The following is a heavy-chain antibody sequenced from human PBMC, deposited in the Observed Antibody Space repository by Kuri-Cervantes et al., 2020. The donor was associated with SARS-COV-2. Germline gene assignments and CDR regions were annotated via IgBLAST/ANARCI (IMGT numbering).Heavy chain of an antibody. J-gene: IGHJ4*02. Sequence: GGSLRLSCKASGYTFTGYYMHWVRQAPGQGLEWMGWINPNSGGTNYAQKFQGWVTMTRDTSISTVYMELSRLRSDDTAVYYCGRGGGAGGLMGVLGWRGAGLLDFWGQGTLVTVSS. D-gene: IGHD3-16*01. CDR1: GYTFTGYY. CDR2: INPNSGGT. V-gene: IGHV1-2*04. CDR3: GRGGGAGGLMGVLGWRGAGLLDF.